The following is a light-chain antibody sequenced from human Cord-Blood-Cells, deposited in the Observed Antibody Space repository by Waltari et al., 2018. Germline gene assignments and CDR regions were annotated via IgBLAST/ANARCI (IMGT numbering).Light chain of an antibody. CDR2: EVS. CDR3: SSYTSSSTLYV. CDR1: SSDVGGYNY. Sequence: QSALTQPASVSGSPGQSITISCTGTSSDVGGYNYVSWYQQHPGKAPKLMIYEVSNRASGVSMRFSGSKSGNTASLTISGLQAEDEADYYCSSYTSSSTLYVFGTGTKVTVL. J-gene: IGLJ1*01. V-gene: IGLV2-14*01.